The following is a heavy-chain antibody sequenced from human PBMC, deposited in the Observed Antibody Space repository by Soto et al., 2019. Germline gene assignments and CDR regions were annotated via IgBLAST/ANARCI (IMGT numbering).Heavy chain of an antibody. V-gene: IGHV5-10-1*01. CDR1: GYSFTSYW. D-gene: IGHD2-21*02. Sequence: ASVKVSCKGSGYSFTSYWISWVRQMPGKGLEWMGRIDPSDSYTNYSPSFQGHVTISADKSISTAYLQWSSLKASDTAMYYCASRAIVVVTEPYYNYGMGVWDRRNTVTVSS. J-gene: IGHJ6*04. CDR3: ASRAIVVVTEPYYNYGMGV. CDR2: IDPSDSYT.